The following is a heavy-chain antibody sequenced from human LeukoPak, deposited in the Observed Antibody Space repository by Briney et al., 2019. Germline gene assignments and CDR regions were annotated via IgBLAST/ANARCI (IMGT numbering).Heavy chain of an antibody. V-gene: IGHV3-30*01. CDR3: ARDVQLALLGY. D-gene: IGHD6-6*01. J-gene: IGHJ4*02. CDR1: GFTFSSYA. Sequence: PGRSLRLSCAASGFTFSSYAMHWVRQAPGKGLEWVAVISYDGSNKYYADSVKGRFTISRDNSKNTLYLQMNSLIAEDTAVYYCARDVQLALLGYWGQGTLVTVSS. CDR2: ISYDGSNK.